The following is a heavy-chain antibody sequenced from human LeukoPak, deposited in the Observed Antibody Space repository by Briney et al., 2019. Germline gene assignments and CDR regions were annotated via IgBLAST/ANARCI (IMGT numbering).Heavy chain of an antibody. D-gene: IGHD4-23*01. CDR2: IWYDGSNK. Sequence: PGGSLRLSCAASGFTFSSYGMHWVRQAPGKGLEWVAVIWYDGSNKYYADSVKGRFTISRDNSKNTLYLQMNSLRAEDTAVYYCAKDRRHSRKVPGNSAALDYWGQGTLVTVSS. V-gene: IGHV3-33*06. CDR3: AKDRRHSRKVPGNSAALDY. CDR1: GFTFSSYG. J-gene: IGHJ4*02.